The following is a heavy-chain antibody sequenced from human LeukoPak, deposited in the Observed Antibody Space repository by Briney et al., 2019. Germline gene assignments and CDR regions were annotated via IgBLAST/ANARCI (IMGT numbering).Heavy chain of an antibody. V-gene: IGHV4-34*01. CDR2: INHSGST. D-gene: IGHD3-10*01. CDR1: GGSISSYY. J-gene: IGHJ4*02. Sequence: PSETLSLTCTVSGGSISSYYWSWIRQPPGKGLEWIGEINHSGSTNYNPSLKSRVTISVDTSKNQFSLKLSSVTAADTAVYYCARGDLYGSGSYGYFDYWGQGTLVTVSS. CDR3: ARGDLYGSGSYGYFDY.